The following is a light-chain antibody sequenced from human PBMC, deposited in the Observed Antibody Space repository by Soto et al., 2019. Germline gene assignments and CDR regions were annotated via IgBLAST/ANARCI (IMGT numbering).Light chain of an antibody. Sequence: QSDLTQPPSVSGSPGQSVTISCTGTSSDVGSYNRVSWYQQPPGTAPKLMIYEVSNRPSGVPDRFSGSKSGNTASLTISGLQAEDEADYYCSLYTSSSTFVVFGGGTKLTVL. V-gene: IGLV2-18*01. CDR3: SLYTSSSTFVV. CDR1: SSDVGSYNR. J-gene: IGLJ2*01. CDR2: EVS.